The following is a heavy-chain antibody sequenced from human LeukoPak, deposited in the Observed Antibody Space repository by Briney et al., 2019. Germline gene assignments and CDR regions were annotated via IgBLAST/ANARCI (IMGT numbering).Heavy chain of an antibody. CDR3: ARDRGYSSSPGEGY. CDR2: IIPIFGTA. D-gene: IGHD6-13*01. V-gene: IGHV1-69*13. Sequence: SVKVSCKASGGTFSSYAISWVRQAPGQGLEWMGWIIPIFGTANYAQKFQGRVTITADESTSTAYMEMRSLRSEDTAVYYCARDRGYSSSPGEGYWGQGTLVTVSS. CDR1: GGTFSSYA. J-gene: IGHJ4*02.